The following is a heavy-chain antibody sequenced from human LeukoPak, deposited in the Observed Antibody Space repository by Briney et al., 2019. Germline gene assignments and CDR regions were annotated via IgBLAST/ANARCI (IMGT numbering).Heavy chain of an antibody. J-gene: IGHJ4*02. D-gene: IGHD3-10*01. CDR1: GFAFNDYA. Sequence: GGALRLSCVASGFAFNDYAMNWVRQAPGKRLEWVSHINRDSTTIYYAESVKGRFTISRDNAKNSLYLQVSSLRAEDTAVYYCARYGSGSYYKNPFDYWGQGTLVTVSS. CDR2: INRDSTTI. V-gene: IGHV3-48*01. CDR3: ARYGSGSYYKNPFDY.